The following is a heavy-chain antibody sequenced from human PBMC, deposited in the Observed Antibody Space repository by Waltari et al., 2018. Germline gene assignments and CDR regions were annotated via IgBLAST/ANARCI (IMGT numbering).Heavy chain of an antibody. CDR3: ARARFLEWLSNHYYYYGMDV. J-gene: IGHJ6*02. CDR1: GGSFSGYY. CDR2: INHSGST. Sequence: QVQLQQWGAGLLKPSETLSLTCAVYGGSFSGYYWSWIRQPPGKGLEWIGEINHSGSTNHNPSLNSRVTISVDTSRNQFSLKLSSVTAADTAVYYCARARFLEWLSNHYYYYGMDVWGQGTTVTVSS. V-gene: IGHV4-34*01. D-gene: IGHD3-3*01.